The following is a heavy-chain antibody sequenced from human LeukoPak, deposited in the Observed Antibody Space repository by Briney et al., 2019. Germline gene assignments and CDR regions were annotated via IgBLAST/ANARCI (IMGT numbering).Heavy chain of an antibody. J-gene: IGHJ4*02. CDR3: ARVLYDSSGYLFDY. CDR1: GFTFSSYS. V-gene: IGHV3-48*01. Sequence: GGSLRLSCAASGFTFSSYSMNWVRQAPGKGLEWVSYISSSSSTIYYADSVKGRFTISRDNAKNSLYLQMNSLRAEDTAVYYCARVLYDSSGYLFDYWGQGTLVTVSS. D-gene: IGHD3-22*01. CDR2: ISSSSSTI.